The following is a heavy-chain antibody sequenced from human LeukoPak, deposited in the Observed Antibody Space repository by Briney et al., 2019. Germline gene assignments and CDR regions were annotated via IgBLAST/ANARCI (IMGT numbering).Heavy chain of an antibody. D-gene: IGHD6-13*01. V-gene: IGHV4-59*01. CDR2: VDHNGST. CDR3: ARGRVSSSRWYSTYYYFFYMDV. CDR1: GGSISSYY. J-gene: IGHJ6*03. Sequence: SETLSLTCTVSGGSISSYYWSWIRLPARKGLEWIGYVDHNGSTNSNPSLYGRVSISRDTSKILFHLRLRSVTAADTAVYFCARGRVSSSRWYSTYYYFFYMDVWGNGTTVTVSS.